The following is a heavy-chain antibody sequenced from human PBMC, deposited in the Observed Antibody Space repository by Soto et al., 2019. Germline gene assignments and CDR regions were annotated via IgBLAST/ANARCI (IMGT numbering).Heavy chain of an antibody. CDR3: ARLYYYDSSGKRPGLTAWFDP. CDR1: GYSFTSYW. V-gene: IGHV5-51*01. J-gene: IGHJ5*02. CDR2: IYPGDSDT. D-gene: IGHD3-22*01. Sequence: PGESLKISCKGSGYSFTSYWIGWVRQMPGKGLEWMGIIYPGDSDTRYSPSFQGQVAISADKSISTAYLQWSSLKASDTAMYYCARLYYYDSSGKRPGLTAWFDPWGQGTLVTVSS.